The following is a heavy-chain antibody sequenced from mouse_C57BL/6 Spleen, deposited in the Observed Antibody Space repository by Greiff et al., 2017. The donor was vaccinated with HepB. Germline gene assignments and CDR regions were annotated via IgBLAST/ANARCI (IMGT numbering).Heavy chain of an antibody. CDR1: GYTFTSYW. CDR2: IDPSDSYT. V-gene: IGHV1-50*01. CDR3: AVYGHDGH. Sequence: QVQLQQSGAELVKPGASVKLSCKASGYTFTSYWMQWVKQRPGQGLEWIGEIDPSDSYTNYNQKFKGKATLTVDTSSSTAYMQLSSLTSEDSAVYYCAVYGHDGHWGQGTTLTVSS. D-gene: IGHD2-3*01. J-gene: IGHJ2*01.